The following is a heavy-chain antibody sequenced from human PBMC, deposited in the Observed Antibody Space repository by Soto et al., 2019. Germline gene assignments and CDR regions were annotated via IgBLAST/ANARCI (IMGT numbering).Heavy chain of an antibody. Sequence: QVQLVEAGGGVVQPGRSLRLSCAASGFTFSSYGMHWVRQAPGKWLEWVAVISYDGSNKYYADSVKGRFTISRDNSKNTLYLQMNSLRAEDTAVYYCAKDRTDGYNGYFDYWGQGTLVTVSS. CDR3: AKDRTDGYNGYFDY. J-gene: IGHJ4*02. D-gene: IGHD5-18*01. V-gene: IGHV3-30*18. CDR2: ISYDGSNK. CDR1: GFTFSSYG.